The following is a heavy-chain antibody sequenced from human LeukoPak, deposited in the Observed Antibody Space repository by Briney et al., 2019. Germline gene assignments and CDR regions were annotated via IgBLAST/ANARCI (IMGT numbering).Heavy chain of an antibody. J-gene: IGHJ3*02. V-gene: IGHV3-21*01. Sequence: GGSLRLSCAASGFTFSSYSMNWVRQAPGKGLEWVSSISSSSSYIYYADSVKGRFTISRDNAKNSLYLQMNSLRAEDTAVYYCARVLSGYDAFDIWGQGTMVTVSS. D-gene: IGHD3-22*01. CDR3: ARVLSGYDAFDI. CDR2: ISSSSSYI. CDR1: GFTFSSYS.